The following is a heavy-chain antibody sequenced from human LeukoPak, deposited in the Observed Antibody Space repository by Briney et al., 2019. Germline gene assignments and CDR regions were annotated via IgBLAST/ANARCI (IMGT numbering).Heavy chain of an antibody. D-gene: IGHD1-26*01. J-gene: IGHJ3*02. V-gene: IGHV3-21*01. Sequence: GGSLRLSCAASGFTFSSYEMNWVRQAPGKGLEWVASISSSYIYYADSVRGRFTISRDDAKNSLYLQMSSLRAEDTAVYYCAGDPTSSWETAFGIWGQGTMVTVSS. CDR2: ISSSYI. CDR3: AGDPTSSWETAFGI. CDR1: GFTFSSYE.